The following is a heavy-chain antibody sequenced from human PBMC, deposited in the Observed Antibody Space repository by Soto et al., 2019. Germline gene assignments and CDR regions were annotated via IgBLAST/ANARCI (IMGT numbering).Heavy chain of an antibody. V-gene: IGHV3-7*04. Sequence: GGSLRLSCAASGFTFSGNFMSWVRQAPGKGLEWVANIKQDGSAKYYVDSVRGRFTISRDNAKNSLYLQMNSLRADDTAVYYCARDRDSSWYPFLDIRGQGSVVTVSS. J-gene: IGHJ4*02. D-gene: IGHD6-13*01. CDR1: GFTFSGNF. CDR3: ARDRDSSWYPFLDI. CDR2: IKQDGSAK.